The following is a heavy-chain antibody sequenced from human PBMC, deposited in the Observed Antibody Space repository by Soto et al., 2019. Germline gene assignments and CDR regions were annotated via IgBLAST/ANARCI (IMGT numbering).Heavy chain of an antibody. Sequence: GGSLRLSCAASGFTFSSYAMSWVRQAPGKGLEWVSAISGSGGSTYYADSVKGRFTISRDNSKNTLYLQMNSLRAEDTAVYYCAKYNSFYDVDTAMSRDWGQGTLVTVSS. J-gene: IGHJ4*02. V-gene: IGHV3-23*01. CDR3: AKYNSFYDVDTAMSRD. D-gene: IGHD5-18*01. CDR1: GFTFSSYA. CDR2: ISGSGGST.